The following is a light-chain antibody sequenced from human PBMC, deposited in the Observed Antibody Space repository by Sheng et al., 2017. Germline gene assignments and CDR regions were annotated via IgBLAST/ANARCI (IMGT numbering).Light chain of an antibody. V-gene: IGKV1-39*01. CDR2: AVS. Sequence: IQMTQSPPSLSTSVGDRVTLTCRASEDASTYVNWYQQRPGKAPRLLIYAVSNLQTGVPSRFTGGTSGPDYTLTITNLQPEDLGTYYCQQSHSVPYSFGPGTRLDIK. CDR1: EDASTY. J-gene: IGKJ3*01. CDR3: QQSHSVPYS.